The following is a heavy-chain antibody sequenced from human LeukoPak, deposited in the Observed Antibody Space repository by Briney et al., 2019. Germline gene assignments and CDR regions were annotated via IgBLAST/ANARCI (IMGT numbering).Heavy chain of an antibody. CDR1: GYSFTSYW. Sequence: GESLKISCKGSGYSFTSYWIGWVRQMPGKGLEWMGIIYPGDSDTRYSPSFQGQVTISADKSISTAYLQWSSLKASDTAMYYCARLGESWSGYLYYFDYWGQGTLVTVSS. CDR2: IYPGDSDT. V-gene: IGHV5-51*01. D-gene: IGHD3-3*01. CDR3: ARLGESWSGYLYYFDY. J-gene: IGHJ4*02.